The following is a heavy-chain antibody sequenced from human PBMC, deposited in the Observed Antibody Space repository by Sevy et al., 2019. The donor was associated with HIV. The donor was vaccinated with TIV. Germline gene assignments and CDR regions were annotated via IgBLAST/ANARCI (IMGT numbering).Heavy chain of an antibody. Sequence: GGSLRLSCAASGFTFSSYAMSWVRQAPGKGLEWVSAISGSGGSTYYADSVKGRFTISRDNSKKTLYLQMNSLRAEDTAVYYCAKEGGRGYSYGLSPQYFDYWGQGTLVTVSS. V-gene: IGHV3-23*01. J-gene: IGHJ4*02. CDR1: GFTFSSYA. CDR3: AKEGGRGYSYGLSPQYFDY. D-gene: IGHD5-18*01. CDR2: ISGSGGST.